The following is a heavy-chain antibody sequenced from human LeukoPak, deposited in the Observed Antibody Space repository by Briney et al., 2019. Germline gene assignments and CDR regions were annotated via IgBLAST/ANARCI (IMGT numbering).Heavy chain of an antibody. D-gene: IGHD6-6*01. CDR3: ARGGAARLHFQN. CDR2: IYHSGST. J-gene: IGHJ1*01. Sequence: PSETLSLTCTVSGVSISTYYWNWIRQPPGKGLEWIGHIYHSGSTNYNPSLQSRVTISVDTSKNQFSLNLNSVTAADTAVYYCARGGAARLHFQNWGQGTLVTVSS. V-gene: IGHV4-59*01. CDR1: GVSISTYY.